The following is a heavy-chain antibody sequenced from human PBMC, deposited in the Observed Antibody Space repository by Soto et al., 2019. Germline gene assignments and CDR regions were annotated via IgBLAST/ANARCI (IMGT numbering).Heavy chain of an antibody. V-gene: IGHV3-33*01. Sequence: PGGSLRLSCAASGFTFSSYAMHWVRQAPGKGLEWVAVIWNDGTNKYYADSVKGRFTISRDNSKTTLYLQMNSLRAEDTAVYYGSSDNWNYVSAFDIWGEGTMLT. CDR1: GFTFSSYA. D-gene: IGHD1-7*01. CDR3: SSDNWNYVSAFDI. J-gene: IGHJ3*02. CDR2: IWNDGTNK.